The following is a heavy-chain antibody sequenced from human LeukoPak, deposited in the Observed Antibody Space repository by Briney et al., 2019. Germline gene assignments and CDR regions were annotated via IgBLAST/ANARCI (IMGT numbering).Heavy chain of an antibody. D-gene: IGHD2-8*01. CDR3: ARLRYCTNGVCP. CDR2: IYYSGST. V-gene: IGHV4-59*12. Sequence: SETLSLTCTVSGGSLTYYYWTWIRQSPGRRPEWIGYIYYSGSTNYNPSLESRVAFSVDTSKNQFSLKLSSVTAADTAVYYCARLRYCTNGVCPWGQGTLVTVSS. J-gene: IGHJ5*02. CDR1: GGSLTYYY.